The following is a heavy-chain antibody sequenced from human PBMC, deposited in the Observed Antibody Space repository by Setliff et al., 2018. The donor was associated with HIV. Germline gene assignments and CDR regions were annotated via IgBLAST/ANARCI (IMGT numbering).Heavy chain of an antibody. V-gene: IGHV3-23*01. CDR3: AKWFGEFFRAFDR. CDR1: GIRFSNYA. J-gene: IGHJ3*01. CDR2: ISGSGGDT. D-gene: IGHD3-10*01. Sequence: GESLTISCAASGIRFSNYAMSWVRQAPGKGLEWVSSISGSGGDTSYADSVQGRFTISRDNSKNMLYLQMNSLRAEDTAVYYCAKWFGEFFRAFDRWGQGTMVTVSS.